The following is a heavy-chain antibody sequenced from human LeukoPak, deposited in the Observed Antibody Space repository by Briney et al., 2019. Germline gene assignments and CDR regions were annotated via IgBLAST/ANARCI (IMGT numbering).Heavy chain of an antibody. CDR1: GFSFSGHW. V-gene: IGHV3-23*01. Sequence: GGSLRLSCTASGFSFSGHWMHWARQLPGKGLEWVSAISGSGGSTYYADSVKGRFTISRDNSKNTLYLQMNSLRAEDTAVYYCAKGWSDFDYWGQGTLVTVSS. CDR2: ISGSGGST. CDR3: AKGWSDFDY. D-gene: IGHD6-13*01. J-gene: IGHJ4*02.